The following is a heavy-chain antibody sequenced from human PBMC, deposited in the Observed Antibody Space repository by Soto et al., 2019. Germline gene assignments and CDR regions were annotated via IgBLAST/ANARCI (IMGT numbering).Heavy chain of an antibody. J-gene: IGHJ4*02. V-gene: IGHV1-3*01. CDR3: ARGIWTMTRGAYYFDN. CDR2: INAGNGHT. Sequence: ASVKVSCKASGYTFTNYAMQWVRHAPGQRLEWMGWINAGNGHTKYSQNFQGRVTITRDTSASTAYMELSSLISEDAAVYYCARGIWTMTRGAYYFDNWGQGTLVTVSS. CDR1: GYTFTNYA. D-gene: IGHD3-10*01.